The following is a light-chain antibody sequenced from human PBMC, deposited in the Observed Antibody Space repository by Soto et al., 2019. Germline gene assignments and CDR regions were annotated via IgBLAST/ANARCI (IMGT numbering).Light chain of an antibody. Sequence: EILMTQSPATLSVSPGERATLSCRASQSISSNLGWYQQRPGQAPRLLIYGASTRATGIPARFSGSGSGTEFTLTISSLQSEDFAVYYCQQYNTWRSITFGQGTRLEIK. CDR2: GAS. V-gene: IGKV3-15*01. CDR1: QSISSN. J-gene: IGKJ5*01. CDR3: QQYNTWRSIT.